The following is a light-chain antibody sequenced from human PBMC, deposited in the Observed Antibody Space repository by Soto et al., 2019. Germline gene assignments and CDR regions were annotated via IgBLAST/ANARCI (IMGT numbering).Light chain of an antibody. CDR1: QSVSSKY. V-gene: IGKV3-20*01. CDR3: HQYNSWPRGT. Sequence: DIVLTQSPGTLSLSPGERATLSCRASQSVSSKYLAWYQQKPGQAPRVLIYGASIRATGIPERFSGGGSGTDFTLTITRLEPEDFAVYYCHQYNSWPRGTFGPGTKVEIK. CDR2: GAS. J-gene: IGKJ3*01.